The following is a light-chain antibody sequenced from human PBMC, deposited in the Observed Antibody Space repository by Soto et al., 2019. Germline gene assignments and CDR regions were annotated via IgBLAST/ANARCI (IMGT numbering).Light chain of an antibody. CDR2: DVS. Sequence: QSALAQPASVSGSPGQSITISCTGTSSDIGDSTFVSWYQHHPGKAPKLLIYDVSDRPSRISSRFSGSKSANTASLTISGLQAEDEALYYCSSYTSTTTVRCVVGTGTKVTV. J-gene: IGLJ1*01. CDR1: SSDIGDSTF. CDR3: SSYTSTTTVRCV. V-gene: IGLV2-14*01.